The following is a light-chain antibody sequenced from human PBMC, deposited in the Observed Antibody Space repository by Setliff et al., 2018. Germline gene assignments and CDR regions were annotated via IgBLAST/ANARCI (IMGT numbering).Light chain of an antibody. CDR3: SSYTSSSIFYV. Sequence: QSALTQPRSVSGSPGQSVTISCTGTSSDVGGYNYVSWYQQHPGKAPKLMIYDVSKRPSGVPDRFSGSKSGNTASLTISGLQAEDEADYYCSSYTSSSIFYVFGTGTKGTVL. V-gene: IGLV2-11*01. J-gene: IGLJ1*01. CDR1: SSDVGGYNY. CDR2: DVS.